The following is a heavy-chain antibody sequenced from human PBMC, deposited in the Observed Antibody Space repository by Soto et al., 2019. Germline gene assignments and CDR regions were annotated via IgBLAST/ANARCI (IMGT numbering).Heavy chain of an antibody. D-gene: IGHD2-15*01. CDR3: ARQEKADSESHFDY. CDR1: DASISSYY. V-gene: IGHV4-59*08. J-gene: IGHJ4*02. Sequence: PSETLSLTCTVADASISSYYWSWIRQPPGKGLEWIGYIYYSGSTNYNPSLKSRVTISVDTSKNQFSLKLSSVTAEDTAVYYCARQEKADSESHFDYWGQGTLVTVSS. CDR2: IYYSGST.